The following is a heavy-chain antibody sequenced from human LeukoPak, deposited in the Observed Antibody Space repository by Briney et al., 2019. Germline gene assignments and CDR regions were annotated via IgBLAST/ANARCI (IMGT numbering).Heavy chain of an antibody. J-gene: IGHJ4*02. D-gene: IGHD3-9*01. Sequence: GPLRLSCAASGFTFSSYGMHWVRQAPGKGLEWVAVISYDGSNKYYADSVRGRFTISRDNSKNTLYLQMNSLRADDTTVYYCAKSLRYFDWLPLDYWGQGTLVTVSS. V-gene: IGHV3-30*18. CDR3: AKSLRYFDWLPLDY. CDR1: GFTFSSYG. CDR2: ISYDGSNK.